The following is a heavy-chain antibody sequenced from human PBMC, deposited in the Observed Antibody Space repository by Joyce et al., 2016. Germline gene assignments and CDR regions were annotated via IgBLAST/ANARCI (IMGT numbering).Heavy chain of an antibody. J-gene: IGHJ3*02. CDR3: ARDSYPGGWFRELLHAFDI. D-gene: IGHD3-10*01. CDR1: GYNFTGYS. Sequence: QVQLVQSGAEVKKPGASVKVSCKASGYNFTGYSIYWGRQAPGHGLEYMGRINPNTGGANYAQKFQGRVTMTRDTSISTAYMELSRLRSDDTAVFYCARDSYPGGWFRELLHAFDIWGQGTMVTVSS. CDR2: INPNTGGA. V-gene: IGHV1-2*06.